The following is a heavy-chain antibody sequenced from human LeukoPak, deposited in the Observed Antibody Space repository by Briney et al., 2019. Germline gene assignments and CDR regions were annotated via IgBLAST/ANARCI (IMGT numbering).Heavy chain of an antibody. V-gene: IGHV3-9*01. CDR3: AKTDGIAVAGRFDY. D-gene: IGHD6-19*01. CDR2: ISWNSGSI. J-gene: IGHJ4*02. CDR1: GFTFDDYA. Sequence: GRSLRLSCAASGFTFDDYAMHWVRQAPGKGLEWVSGISWNSGSIGYADSVKGRFTISRDNAKNSLYLQMNSLRAEDTALYYCAKTDGIAVAGRFDYWGQGTLVTVSS.